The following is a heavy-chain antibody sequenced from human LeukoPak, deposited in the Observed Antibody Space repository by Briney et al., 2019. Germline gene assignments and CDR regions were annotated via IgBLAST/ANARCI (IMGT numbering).Heavy chain of an antibody. V-gene: IGHV4-4*02. CDR1: GGSISSSNW. CDR3: ARLGVVGWFDP. D-gene: IGHD3-16*01. CDR2: IYYSGST. Sequence: SGTLSLTCAVSGGSISSSNWWSWVRQPPGKGLEWIGSIYYSGSTYYNPSLKSRVTISVDTSKNQFSLKLSSVTAADTAVYYCARLGVVGWFDPWGQGTLVTVSS. J-gene: IGHJ5*02.